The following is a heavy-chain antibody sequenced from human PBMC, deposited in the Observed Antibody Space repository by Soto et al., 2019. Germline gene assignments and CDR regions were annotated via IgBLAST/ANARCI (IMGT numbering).Heavy chain of an antibody. J-gene: IGHJ5*02. CDR3: AKTGSSGWFFNWFDP. Sequence: QVQLVESGGGVVQPGRSLRLSCAASGFTFSSYGMHWVRQAPGKGLEWVAVISKDESNIYYADSVKGRFTISRDNSRNTLYLHMNSLRVEDTAVYYCAKTGSSGWFFNWFDPWGQGTLVIVSS. V-gene: IGHV3-30*18. D-gene: IGHD6-19*01. CDR2: ISKDESNI. CDR1: GFTFSSYG.